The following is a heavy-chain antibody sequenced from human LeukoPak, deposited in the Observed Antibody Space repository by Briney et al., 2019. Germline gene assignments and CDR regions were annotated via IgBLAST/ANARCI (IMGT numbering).Heavy chain of an antibody. CDR1: GGSISSYY. CDR2: IYYSGST. D-gene: IGHD5-12*01. J-gene: IGHJ4*02. V-gene: IGHV4-59*01. Sequence: SETLSLTCTVSGGSISSYYWSWIRQPPGKGLEWIGYIYYSGSTNYNPSLKSRVTISVDTSKNQFPLKLSSVTAADTAVYYCARSYSGYDHRFDYWGQGTLVTVSS. CDR3: ARSYSGYDHRFDY.